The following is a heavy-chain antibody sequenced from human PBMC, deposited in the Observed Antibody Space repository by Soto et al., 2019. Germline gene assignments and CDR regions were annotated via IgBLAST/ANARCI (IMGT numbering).Heavy chain of an antibody. J-gene: IGHJ1*01. CDR1: GGSISSSSYY. CDR2: IYYSGST. Sequence: QLQLQESGPGRVKPSETLSLTCTVSGGSISSSSYYCGWIRQPPGKGLEWIGSIYYSGSTYYNLSLKSRVTISVDTSKHQFSLRLCSVTAANTAVYSCHRAVCWPEYFQHLVQGTLVTVSS. CDR3: HRAVCWPEYFQH. V-gene: IGHV4-39*01. D-gene: IGHD2-21*01.